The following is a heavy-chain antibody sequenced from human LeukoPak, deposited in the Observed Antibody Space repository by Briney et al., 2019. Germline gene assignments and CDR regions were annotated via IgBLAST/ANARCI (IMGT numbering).Heavy chain of an antibody. Sequence: SQTLSLTCTVSGGSISSGGYYWSWIRQHPGKGLEWIGYIYYSGSTYYNPSLKSRVTISVDTSKSQFSLKLSFVTAADTAVYYCARTYCGGDGYNWFDPWGQGTLVTVSS. D-gene: IGHD2-21*02. CDR2: IYYSGST. J-gene: IGHJ5*02. CDR1: GGSISSGGYY. V-gene: IGHV4-31*03. CDR3: ARTYCGGDGYNWFDP.